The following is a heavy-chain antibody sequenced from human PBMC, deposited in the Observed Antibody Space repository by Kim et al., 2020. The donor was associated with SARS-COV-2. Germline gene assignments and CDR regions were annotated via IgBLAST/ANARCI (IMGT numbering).Heavy chain of an antibody. V-gene: IGHV3-30*18. CDR2: ISYDGSNK. D-gene: IGHD2-2*01. CDR3: ANDGGDFVVPAAQTLYYYYGMDV. Sequence: GGSLRLSCAASGFTFSSYGMHWVRQAPGKGLEWVAVISYDGSNKYYADSVKGRFTISRDNSKNTLYLQMNSLRAEDTAVYYCANDGGDFVVPAAQTLYYYYGMDVWGQGTTVTVSS. J-gene: IGHJ6*02. CDR1: GFTFSSYG.